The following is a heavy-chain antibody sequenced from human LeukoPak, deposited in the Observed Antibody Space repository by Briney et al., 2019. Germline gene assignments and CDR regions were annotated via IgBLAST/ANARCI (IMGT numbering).Heavy chain of an antibody. CDR3: VRDNDYIWGTYRYLFDY. V-gene: IGHV3-48*04. J-gene: IGHJ4*02. CDR1: GFTFSSYN. Sequence: GGSLRLSCAASGFTFSSYNMNWVRQAPGKGLEWVSYISSSSSTIYYADSAKGRFTISRDNAKNSLYLQMNSLRAEDTAVYFCVRDNDYIWGTYRYLFDYWGQGTLVTVSS. D-gene: IGHD3-16*02. CDR2: ISSSSSTI.